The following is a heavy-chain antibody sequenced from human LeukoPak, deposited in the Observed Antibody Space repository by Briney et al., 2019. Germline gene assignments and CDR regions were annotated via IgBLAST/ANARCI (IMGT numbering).Heavy chain of an antibody. CDR2: IKQDGSAK. Sequence: GGSLRLSCAASGFTFISYWMTWVRQAPGKGLAWVANIKQDGSAKYYMDSVKGRLTISRDNAKNSLYLQMNSLGVEDTAVYYCARVNPLTAPGAVDIWGQGTKVAVSS. D-gene: IGHD4/OR15-4a*01. J-gene: IGHJ3*02. CDR3: ARVNPLTAPGAVDI. V-gene: IGHV3-7*01. CDR1: GFTFISYW.